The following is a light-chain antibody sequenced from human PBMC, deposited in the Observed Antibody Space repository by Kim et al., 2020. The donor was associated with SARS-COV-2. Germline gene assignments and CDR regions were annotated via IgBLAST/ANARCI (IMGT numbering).Light chain of an antibody. J-gene: IGLJ1*01. V-gene: IGLV6-57*03. Sequence: GTTVTGSCTRSSGSMTSNYDQWYQQRPGSAPTAVIYEGNQQPSGVPDRFSGSIGSSSNSASLTISGLKTEDEADYFCQSYDSSNYVFGTGTKVTVL. CDR3: QSYDSSNYV. CDR1: SGSMTSNY. CDR2: EGN.